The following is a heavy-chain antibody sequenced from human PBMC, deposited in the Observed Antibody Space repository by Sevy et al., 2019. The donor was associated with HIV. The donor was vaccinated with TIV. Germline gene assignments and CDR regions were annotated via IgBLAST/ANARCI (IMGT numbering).Heavy chain of an antibody. CDR2: INHSGST. J-gene: IGHJ4*02. V-gene: IGHV4-34*01. CDR1: GGSFSGYY. Sequence: SETLSLTCAVYGGSFSGYYWSWIRQPPGKGLEWIGEINHSGSTNYNPSLKSRVTISVDTSKNQFSLKLSSVTAADTAVYYCARDDIAAAYRGFDYWGQGTLVTVSS. CDR3: ARDDIAAAYRGFDY. D-gene: IGHD6-13*01.